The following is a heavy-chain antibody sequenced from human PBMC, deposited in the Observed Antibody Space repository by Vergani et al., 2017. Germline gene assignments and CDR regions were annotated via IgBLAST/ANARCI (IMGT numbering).Heavy chain of an antibody. D-gene: IGHD3-16*01. CDR1: GYSISRGYY. Sequence: QVQLQESGPGLVKPSETLSLTCSVSGYSISRGYYWGWIRQPPGKGLEWIATVFHSGSAYYNPSRRRHVPISVETSKNQFSLRLTTLTAADTAVYYCEREFWVSQGVGAFETWGRGTEVSVSS. CDR2: VFHSGSA. V-gene: IGHV4-38-2*02. CDR3: EREFWVSQGVGAFET. J-gene: IGHJ3*02.